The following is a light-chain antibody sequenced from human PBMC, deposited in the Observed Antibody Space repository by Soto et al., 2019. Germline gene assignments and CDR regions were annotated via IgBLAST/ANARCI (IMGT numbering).Light chain of an antibody. J-gene: IGKJ2*01. CDR2: WAS. CDR1: QSVLSSSNNKNY. CDR3: QHYESTPPT. Sequence: DIVMTQSPDSLAVSLGERATINCKSSQSVLSSSNNKNYLAWYQQRPGQPPTLLIDWASTRESGVPDRFSGSGSGTDFTLTITSLQAEDVAVYYCQHYESTPPTFGQGTKLEI. V-gene: IGKV4-1*01.